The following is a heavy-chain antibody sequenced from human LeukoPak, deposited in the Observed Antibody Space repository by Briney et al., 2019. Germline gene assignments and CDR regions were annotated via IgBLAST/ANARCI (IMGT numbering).Heavy chain of an antibody. Sequence: PSETLSLTCAVYGGSFSGYYWSWIRQPPGKGLEWIGEINHSGSTNYNPSLKSRVTISVDTSKNQFSLKPSSVTAADTAVYYCARGRGSSWYYVTWGQGTLVTVSS. CDR3: ARGRGSSWYYVT. J-gene: IGHJ5*02. CDR2: INHSGST. D-gene: IGHD6-13*01. CDR1: GGSFSGYY. V-gene: IGHV4-34*01.